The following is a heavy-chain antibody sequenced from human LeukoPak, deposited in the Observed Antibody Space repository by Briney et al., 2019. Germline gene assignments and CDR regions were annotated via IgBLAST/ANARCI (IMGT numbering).Heavy chain of an antibody. Sequence: ASVKVSCKASGYTFTGYYMHWVRQAPGQGLEWMGWINPNSGGTNYAQKFQGRVTMTRDTSISTAYMELSRLRSDDTAVYYCARGYKGYYDSSGYHYYYYDYMDVWGKGTTVTVSS. D-gene: IGHD3-22*01. CDR3: ARGYKGYYDSSGYHYYYYDYMDV. CDR1: GYTFTGYY. J-gene: IGHJ6*03. V-gene: IGHV1-2*02. CDR2: INPNSGGT.